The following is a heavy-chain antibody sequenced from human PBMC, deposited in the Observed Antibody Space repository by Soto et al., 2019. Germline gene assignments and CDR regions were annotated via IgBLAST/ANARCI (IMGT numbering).Heavy chain of an antibody. D-gene: IGHD5-18*01. CDR2: IYYSGST. CDR3: ARGRGERGYSYGFWFDP. Sequence: SETLSLTCTVSGGSISSGDYYWSWIRQPPGKGQEWIGYIYYSGSTYYNPSLKSRVTISVDTSKNQFSLKLSSVTAADTAVYYCARGRGERGYSYGFWFDPWGQGTLVTVSS. V-gene: IGHV4-30-4*01. CDR1: GGSISSGDYY. J-gene: IGHJ5*02.